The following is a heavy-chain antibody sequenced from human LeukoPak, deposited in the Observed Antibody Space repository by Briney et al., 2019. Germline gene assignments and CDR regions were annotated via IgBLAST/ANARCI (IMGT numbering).Heavy chain of an antibody. CDR1: GGSFSGYY. CDR3: ARAYYDSSGYYSPFDY. D-gene: IGHD3-22*01. J-gene: IGHJ4*02. Sequence: SETLSLTCAVYGGSFSGYYWSWIRQPPGKGLEWIGEINHSGSTNYNPSLKSRVTISVDTSKNQFSLKLSSVTAADTAVYYCARAYYDSSGYYSPFDYWGQGTLVTVSS. V-gene: IGHV4-34*01. CDR2: INHSGST.